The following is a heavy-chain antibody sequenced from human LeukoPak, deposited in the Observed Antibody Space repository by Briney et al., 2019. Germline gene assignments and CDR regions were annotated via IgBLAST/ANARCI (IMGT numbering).Heavy chain of an antibody. Sequence: PGGSLRLSCAASGFTFDDYAMHWVRQAPGKGLEWVSGISWNSGSIGYADSVKGRFTISRDNAKNPLYLQMNSLRAEDTALYYCAKDVYYDSSGYPDYWGQGTLVTVSS. CDR2: ISWNSGSI. CDR1: GFTFDDYA. J-gene: IGHJ4*02. V-gene: IGHV3-9*01. CDR3: AKDVYYDSSGYPDY. D-gene: IGHD3-22*01.